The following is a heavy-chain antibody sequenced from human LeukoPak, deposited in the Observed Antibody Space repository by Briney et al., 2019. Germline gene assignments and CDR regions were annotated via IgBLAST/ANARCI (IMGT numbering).Heavy chain of an antibody. CDR2: ISGSGGST. D-gene: IGHD2-21*02. J-gene: IGHJ4*02. CDR3: AKDTAYCGGDCYWGYFDY. Sequence: GGSLRLSCAASGFTFRSYAMNWVRQAPGKGLEWVSAISGSGGSTYYADSVKGRFTISRDNSKNTLYLRMNSLRAEDTAVYYCAKDTAYCGGDCYWGYFDYWGQGTLVTVSS. CDR1: GFTFRSYA. V-gene: IGHV3-23*01.